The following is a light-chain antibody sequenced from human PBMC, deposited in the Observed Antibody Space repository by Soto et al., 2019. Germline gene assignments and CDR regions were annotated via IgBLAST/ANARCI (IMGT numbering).Light chain of an antibody. CDR1: QSVLYSSNNKNY. V-gene: IGKV4-1*01. J-gene: IGKJ4*01. CDR2: WAS. CDR3: QQYYSTPLT. Sequence: DIVMTQSPDSLAVSLGERATINCKSSQSVLYSSNNKNYLAWYQQKPGQPPTVLIYWASTRESGVPDRFSGGGSGTNFTLTISSLQAEDVAVYYCQQYYSTPLTFDGGTKVEIK.